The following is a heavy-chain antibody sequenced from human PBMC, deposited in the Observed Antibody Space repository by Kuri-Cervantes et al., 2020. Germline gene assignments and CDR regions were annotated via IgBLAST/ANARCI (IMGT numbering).Heavy chain of an antibody. CDR1: GYTFTSYG. CDR2: ISAYNGNT. Sequence: ASVKVSCKASGYTFTSYGISWVRQAPGQGLEWMGWISAYNGNTNYAQKLQGRVTMTTDTSTSTAYMELRSLGSDDTAVYYCARVGGLLGRVFDWLSYFFDYWGQGTLVTVSS. J-gene: IGHJ4*02. D-gene: IGHD3-9*01. CDR3: ARVGGLLGRVFDWLSYFFDY. V-gene: IGHV1-18*01.